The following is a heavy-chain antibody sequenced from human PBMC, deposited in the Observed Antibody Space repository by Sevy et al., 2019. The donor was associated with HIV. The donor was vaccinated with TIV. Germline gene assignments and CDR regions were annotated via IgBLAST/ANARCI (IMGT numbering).Heavy chain of an antibody. CDR1: GGSISSYY. CDR2: IYTSGST. V-gene: IGHV4-4*07. Sequence: SETLSLTYTVSGGSISSYYWSWIRQPAGKGLEWIGRIYTSGSTNYNPSLKSRVTMSVDTSKNQFSLKLSSVTAADTAVYYCARDREGGWFGELRPLGGFDPWGQGTLVTVSS. CDR3: ARDREGGWFGELRPLGGFDP. J-gene: IGHJ5*02. D-gene: IGHD3-10*01.